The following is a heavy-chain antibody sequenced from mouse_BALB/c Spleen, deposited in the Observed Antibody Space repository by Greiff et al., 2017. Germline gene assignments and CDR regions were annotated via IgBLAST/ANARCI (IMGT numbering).Heavy chain of an antibody. CDR3: ARDYYGYAMDY. J-gene: IGHJ4*01. CDR2: IDPSDSET. V-gene: IGHV1-52*01. D-gene: IGHD1-1*01. Sequence: VQLQQSGPQLVRPGASVKISCKASGYSFTSYWMHWVKQRPRQGLEWIGMIDPSDSETRLNQKFKDKATLTVDKSSSTAYMQLSSPTSEDSAVYYCARDYYGYAMDYWGQGTSVTVSS. CDR1: GYSFTSYW.